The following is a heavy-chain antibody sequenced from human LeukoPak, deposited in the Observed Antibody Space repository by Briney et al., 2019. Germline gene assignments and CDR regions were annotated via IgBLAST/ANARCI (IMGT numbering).Heavy chain of an antibody. V-gene: IGHV1-46*01. D-gene: IGHD6-19*01. J-gene: IGHJ4*02. CDR2: INSSGGTT. Sequence: ASVKISCKASGYTFTGYYMHWVRQAPGQGLEWMGIINSSGGTTSYAQKFQGRVTMTRDTSTSTVYMDLSSLGSEDTAVYYCARGGWYYFGYWGQGTLVTVSS. CDR1: GYTFTGYY. CDR3: ARGGWYYFGY.